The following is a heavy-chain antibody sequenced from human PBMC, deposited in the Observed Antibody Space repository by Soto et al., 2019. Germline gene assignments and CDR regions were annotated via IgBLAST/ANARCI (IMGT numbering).Heavy chain of an antibody. D-gene: IGHD5-18*01. Sequence: QVQLVQSWVEVKKPGSSVMVSGKASGGTFSSYAISWVRQALGQGLEWMGGIIPIFGTANYAQKFQGRVTITADESTSTAYMELSSLRSEETAVYYCAREERDTAMDWGQGTLVTVSS. V-gene: IGHV1-69*01. CDR1: GGTFSSYA. J-gene: IGHJ4*02. CDR3: AREERDTAMD. CDR2: IIPIFGTA.